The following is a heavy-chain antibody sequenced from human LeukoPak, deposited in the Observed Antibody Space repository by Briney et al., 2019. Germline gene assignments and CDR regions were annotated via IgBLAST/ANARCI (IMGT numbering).Heavy chain of an antibody. D-gene: IGHD1-14*01. J-gene: IGHJ6*03. V-gene: IGHV4-39*01. Sequence: SETLSLTCTVSGGSISSSSYHWGWIRQPPGKGLEWIGSIYHSGSTYSNPSLRSRVTISVDTSKNHFSLKLSSVTAADTAVCYCARQPLAYYYYMDVWGKGTTVTVSS. CDR2: IYHSGST. CDR1: GGSISSSSYH. CDR3: ARQPLAYYYYMDV.